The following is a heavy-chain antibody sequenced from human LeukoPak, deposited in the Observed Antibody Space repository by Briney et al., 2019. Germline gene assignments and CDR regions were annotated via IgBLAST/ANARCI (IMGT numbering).Heavy chain of an antibody. V-gene: IGHV4-59*11. Sequence: SETLSLTCTVSGGSISSHYWSWIRQPPGKGLEWIGYIYYSGSTNYNPSLKSRVTISVDTSKNQFSLKLSSVTAADTAVYYCARDGDYYDSSGPLAFDIWGQGTMVTVSS. CDR2: IYYSGST. CDR3: ARDGDYYDSSGPLAFDI. J-gene: IGHJ3*02. CDR1: GGSISSHY. D-gene: IGHD3-22*01.